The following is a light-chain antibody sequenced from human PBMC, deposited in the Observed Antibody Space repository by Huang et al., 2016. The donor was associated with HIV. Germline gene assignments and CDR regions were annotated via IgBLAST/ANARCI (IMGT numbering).Light chain of an antibody. J-gene: IGKJ1*01. CDR1: QSVYSSSTSQDY. Sequence: DIIMTQSPDSLAVSLGERATLNCRSSQSVYSSSTSQDYMAWFQQKPGQPPRLLLFWASTREAGVPDRFSGSGSVTHFTLTIANLEAEDAAIYYCQQYYSSPQTFGQGTRVEVK. CDR2: WAS. CDR3: QQYYSSPQT. V-gene: IGKV4-1*01.